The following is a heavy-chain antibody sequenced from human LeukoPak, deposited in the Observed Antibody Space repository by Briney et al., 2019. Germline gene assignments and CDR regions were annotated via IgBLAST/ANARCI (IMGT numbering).Heavy chain of an antibody. CDR2: INPSGGST. CDR3: ASFSDAFDI. D-gene: IGHD2/OR15-2a*01. Sequence: ASVKVSCNASGYTVTSYYMHWVRQAPGQGLEWMGIINPSGGSTSYAQKFQGRVNMTRDMSTSTVYMELSSLRSEDTAVYYCASFSDAFDIWGQGTMVTVSS. CDR1: GYTVTSYY. V-gene: IGHV1-46*01. J-gene: IGHJ3*02.